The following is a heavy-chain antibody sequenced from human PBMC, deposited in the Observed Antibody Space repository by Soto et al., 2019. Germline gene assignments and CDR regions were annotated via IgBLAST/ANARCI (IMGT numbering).Heavy chain of an antibody. Sequence: GGSLRLSCAASGFTFSSYGMHWVRQAPGKGLEWVAVISYDGSNKYYADSVKGRFTISRDNSKNTLYLQMNSLRAEDTAVYYCAKDGRPYKGSGGSDFDYWGQGTLVTVSS. CDR2: ISYDGSNK. V-gene: IGHV3-30*18. CDR3: AKDGRPYKGSGGSDFDY. D-gene: IGHD2-15*01. CDR1: GFTFSSYG. J-gene: IGHJ4*02.